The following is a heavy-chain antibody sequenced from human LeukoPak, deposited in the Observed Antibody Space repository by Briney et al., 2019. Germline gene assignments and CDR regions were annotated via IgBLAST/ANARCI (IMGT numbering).Heavy chain of an antibody. CDR2: FYWTDDK. D-gene: IGHD3-9*01. V-gene: IGHV2-5*01. CDR1: GFSFTTTGVG. Sequence: SGPTLVKPTQALTLTCTFSGFSFTTTGVGVGWIRQPPGKALECLALFYWTDDKRYSTSLESRLNVTKDPSKIQVVVTMTNMDPVDTATYYCAHRLYSTLTGYSDWFDPWGQGTLVTVSS. CDR3: AHRLYSTLTGYSDWFDP. J-gene: IGHJ5*02.